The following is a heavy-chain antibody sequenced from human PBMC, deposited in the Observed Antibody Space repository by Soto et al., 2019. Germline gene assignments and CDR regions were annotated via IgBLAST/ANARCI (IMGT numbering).Heavy chain of an antibody. CDR2: IKSKTDGGTT. V-gene: IGHV3-15*07. D-gene: IGHD3-22*01. Sequence: GGSLRLSCAASGFTFSNAWMNWVRQAPGKGLEWVGRIKSKTDGGTTDYAAPVKGRFTISRDDSKNTLYLQMNSLKTEDTAVYYCTTDLNYYDSTPYYYYYGMDVWGQGTTVTVSS. CDR1: GFTFSNAW. J-gene: IGHJ6*02. CDR3: TTDLNYYDSTPYYYYYGMDV.